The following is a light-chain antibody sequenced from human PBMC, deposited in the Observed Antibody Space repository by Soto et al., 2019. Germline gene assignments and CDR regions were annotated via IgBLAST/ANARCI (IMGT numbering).Light chain of an antibody. CDR2: EVT. CDR3: SSYTSRSTLV. J-gene: IGLJ1*01. CDR1: SSDVGGYNY. Sequence: QSVLTKPASVSGSPGQSITISCTGTSSDVGGYNYVSWYQQHPGKAPKLMIYEVTNRPSGVSNRFSGSKSGNTASLTISGLQAEDEADYYCSSYTSRSTLVFGTGTKLTVL. V-gene: IGLV2-14*03.